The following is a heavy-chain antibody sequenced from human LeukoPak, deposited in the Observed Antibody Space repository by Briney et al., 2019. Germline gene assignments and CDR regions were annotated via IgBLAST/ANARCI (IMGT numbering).Heavy chain of an antibody. Sequence: ASVKVSCKASGYTFTGYYMHWVRQAPGQGLEWMGWINPNSGGTNYAQKFQGRVTMTRDTSISTAYMELSRLRSDDTAVYYCAKDANDLKYVWGSYRSPYYFDYWGQGTLVTVSS. D-gene: IGHD3-16*02. J-gene: IGHJ4*02. V-gene: IGHV1-2*02. CDR1: GYTFTGYY. CDR3: AKDANDLKYVWGSYRSPYYFDY. CDR2: INPNSGGT.